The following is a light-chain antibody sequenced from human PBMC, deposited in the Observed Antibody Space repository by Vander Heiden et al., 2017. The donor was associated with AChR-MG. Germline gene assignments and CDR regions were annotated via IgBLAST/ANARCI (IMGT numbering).Light chain of an antibody. CDR2: DAS. V-gene: IGKV1-33*01. J-gene: IGKJ5*01. CDR3: QQYENLPPIT. Sequence: DIQMTQSPSSLSASVGDRVTITCQASQDISNYLNWYQQKPGKAPKLLIYDASNLETGVPSRFSGSGYGTDFTFTISSRQPEDIATYYCQQYENLPPITFGQRTRLEIK. CDR1: QDISNY.